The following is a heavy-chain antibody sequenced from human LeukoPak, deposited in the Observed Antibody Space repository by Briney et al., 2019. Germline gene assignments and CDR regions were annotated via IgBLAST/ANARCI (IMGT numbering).Heavy chain of an antibody. D-gene: IGHD3-10*01. CDR3: ARDHYYGSGSYYNGHFDY. J-gene: IGHJ4*02. CDR2: INPNSGGT. Sequence: ASGKVSCKASGYTFTGYYMHWVRRAPGQGLEWMGWINPNSGGTNYAQKFQGRVTMTRDTSISTAYMELSRLRSDDTAVYYCARDHYYGSGSYYNGHFDYWGQGTLVTVSS. V-gene: IGHV1-2*02. CDR1: GYTFTGYY.